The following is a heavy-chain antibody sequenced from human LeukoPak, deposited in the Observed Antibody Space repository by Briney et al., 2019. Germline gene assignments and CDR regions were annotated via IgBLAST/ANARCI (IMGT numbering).Heavy chain of an antibody. CDR1: GGSISSSSYY. D-gene: IGHD6-19*01. Sequence: SETLSLTCTVSGGSISSSSYYWNWIRQPPGKGLEWIGYIYSSGSTYYNPSLKSRVAISVDTSKNQFSLKLSSVSAADTAVYYCVRGPYSSGWYEVHFQHWGQGTLVTVSS. V-gene: IGHV4-30-4*01. CDR2: IYSSGST. J-gene: IGHJ1*01. CDR3: VRGPYSSGWYEVHFQH.